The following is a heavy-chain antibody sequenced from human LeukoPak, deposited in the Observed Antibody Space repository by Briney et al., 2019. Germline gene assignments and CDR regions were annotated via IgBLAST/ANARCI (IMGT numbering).Heavy chain of an antibody. CDR2: IYYSGST. J-gene: IGHJ4*02. D-gene: IGHD3-9*01. CDR1: GGSISIYY. V-gene: IGHV4-59*12. Sequence: ASETLSLTCTVSGGSISIYYWSWIRQPPGKGLEWIGYIYYSGSTHYNPSLKSRVTISVDTSKNQFSLKLSSVTAADTAVYYCARYRPLYDILACSYFDYWGQGTLVTVSS. CDR3: ARYRPLYDILACSYFDY.